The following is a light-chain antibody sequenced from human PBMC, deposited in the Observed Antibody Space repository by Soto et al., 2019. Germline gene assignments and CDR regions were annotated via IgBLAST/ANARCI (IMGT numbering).Light chain of an antibody. Sequence: DIQMTQSPSALSASVEDRVTITCQASQSISSWLAWYQQKPGKAPKLLIYQASTLESGVPSRFGGAGSGAEFTLTISRLQPDDFATYYCQQYSRIWTFGQGTKVEIK. CDR1: QSISSW. J-gene: IGKJ1*01. CDR3: QQYSRIWT. CDR2: QAS. V-gene: IGKV1-5*03.